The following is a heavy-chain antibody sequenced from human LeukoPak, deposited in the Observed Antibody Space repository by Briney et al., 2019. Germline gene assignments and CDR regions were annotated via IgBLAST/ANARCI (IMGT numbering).Heavy chain of an antibody. CDR3: AREGGAAAGYFDY. CDR2: ISSSSSYI. J-gene: IGHJ4*02. D-gene: IGHD6-13*01. Sequence: PGGSLRLPCAASGFTFSSYSMNWVRQAPGKGLEWVSSISSSSSYIYYADSVKGRFTISRDNAKNSLYLQMNSLRAEDTAVYYCAREGGAAAGYFDYWGQGTLVTVSS. V-gene: IGHV3-21*01. CDR1: GFTFSSYS.